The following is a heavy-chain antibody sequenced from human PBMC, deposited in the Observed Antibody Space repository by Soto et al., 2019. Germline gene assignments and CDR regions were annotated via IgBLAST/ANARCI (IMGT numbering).Heavy chain of an antibody. D-gene: IGHD1-1*01. J-gene: IGHJ6*02. CDR2: ISWNSGSI. Sequence: PGGSLRLSCAASGFTFDDYAMHWVRQAPGKGLEWVSGISWNSGSIGYADSVKGRFTISRDNAKNSLYLQMNSLRAEDTALYYCAKCTTGTTFFGMDVWGQGTKVTVSS. CDR1: GFTFDDYA. CDR3: AKCTTGTTFFGMDV. V-gene: IGHV3-9*01.